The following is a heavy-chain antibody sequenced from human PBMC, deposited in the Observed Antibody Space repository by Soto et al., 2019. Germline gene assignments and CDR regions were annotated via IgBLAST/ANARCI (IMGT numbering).Heavy chain of an antibody. V-gene: IGHV4-4*07. CDR1: GGSISIYY. J-gene: IGHJ6*02. CDR3: ASEPHRGYGYGMDV. D-gene: IGHD6-13*01. CDR2: IYTSGST. Sequence: SETLSRTGTVSGGSISIYYWSWILQPAGKGLEWIGRIYTSGSTNYNPSLKSRVTMSVDTSKNQFSLKLSSVTAADTAVYYCASEPHRGYGYGMDVWGQGTTVTVSS.